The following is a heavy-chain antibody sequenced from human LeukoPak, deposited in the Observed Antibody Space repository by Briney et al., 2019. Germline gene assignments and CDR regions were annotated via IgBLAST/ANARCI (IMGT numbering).Heavy chain of an antibody. D-gene: IGHD2-8*01. V-gene: IGHV3-74*01. J-gene: IGHJ4*02. CDR2: INRDGSST. CDR1: GFTFSSYW. CDR3: ARDQGVIYYLDY. Sequence: GGSLRLSCAASGFTFSSYWMPWVRQAPGKGLVWVSRINRDGSSTRYADSVKGRFTISRDNAKDTLYLQMNSLRAEDTAVYYCARDQGVIYYLDYWGQGTLVTVSS.